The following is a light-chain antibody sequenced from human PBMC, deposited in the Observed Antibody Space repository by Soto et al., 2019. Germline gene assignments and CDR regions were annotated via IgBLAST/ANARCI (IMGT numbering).Light chain of an antibody. J-gene: IGKJ1*01. CDR1: QSISTW. CDR3: QKYNSYWT. V-gene: IGKV1-5*01. CDR2: DAS. Sequence: DIQMTQSPSTLSASVGDRVTITCRASQSISTWLAWYQQTPGKAPNLLIYDASSLERGVPSRFSGSGSGTEFTLTISSLQPDDFATYYCQKYNSYWTFGQGTKVEIK.